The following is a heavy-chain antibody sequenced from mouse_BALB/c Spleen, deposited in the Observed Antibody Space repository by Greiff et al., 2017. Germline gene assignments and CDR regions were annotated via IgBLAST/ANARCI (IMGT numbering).Heavy chain of an antibody. CDR1: GYSITSGYY. Sequence: DVKLQESGPGLVKPSQSLSLTCSVTGYSITSGYYWNWIRQFPGNKLEWMGYISYDGSNNYNPSLKNRISITRDTSKNQFFLKLNSVTTEDTATYYCARERGNYAMDYWGQGTSVTVSS. CDR2: ISYDGSN. J-gene: IGHJ4*01. CDR3: ARERGNYAMDY. V-gene: IGHV3-6*02.